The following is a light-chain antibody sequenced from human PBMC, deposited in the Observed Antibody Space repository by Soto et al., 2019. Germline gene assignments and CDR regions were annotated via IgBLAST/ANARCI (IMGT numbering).Light chain of an antibody. V-gene: IGKV3-11*01. Sequence: EIVLTQSPATLSLSPGERATLSCRASQSVSSYLAWYQQKPGQAPRLLIYDASNRATGIPARFSGSGSGTDFTLTISSLEPEDFAVYHCQQRSNWHTFGQGTKVEIK. J-gene: IGKJ1*01. CDR1: QSVSSY. CDR2: DAS. CDR3: QQRSNWHT.